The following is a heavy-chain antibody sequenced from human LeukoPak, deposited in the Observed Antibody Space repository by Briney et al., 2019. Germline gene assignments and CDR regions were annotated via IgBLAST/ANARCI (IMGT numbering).Heavy chain of an antibody. CDR2: IYTSGST. J-gene: IGHJ1*01. V-gene: IGHV4-4*07. CDR1: GGSISSYY. Sequence: TSETLSLTCTVSGGSISSYYWSWIRQPAGKGLEWIGRIYTSGSTNYNPSLKSRVTISVDKSKNQFPLKLSSVTAADTAVYYCASLQGYCSGGSCYSTQYFQHWGQGTLVTVSS. CDR3: ASLQGYCSGGSCYSTQYFQH. D-gene: IGHD2-15*01.